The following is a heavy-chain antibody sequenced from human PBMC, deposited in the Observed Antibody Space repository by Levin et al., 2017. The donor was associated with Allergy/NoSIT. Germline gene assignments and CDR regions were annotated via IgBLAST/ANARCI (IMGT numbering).Heavy chain of an antibody. J-gene: IGHJ4*02. Sequence: GGSPRLSCTVAGFTLGDYAVSWFRQAPGKGLEWVGFIRSKAYGGTTEYAASVKGRFTISREDSKSIVYLQMNSLKTEDTAVYYCARNSNWVDFWGQGTLVAISS. D-gene: IGHD2-8*01. CDR1: GFTLGDYA. CDR2: IRSKAYGGTT. V-gene: IGHV3-49*03. CDR3: ARNSNWVDF.